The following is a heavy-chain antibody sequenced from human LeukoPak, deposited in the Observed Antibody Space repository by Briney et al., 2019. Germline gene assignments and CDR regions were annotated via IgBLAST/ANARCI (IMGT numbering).Heavy chain of an antibody. CDR1: GFTFSSYA. Sequence: GGSLRLSCAASGFTFSSYAMHWVRQAPGKGLEWGAVISYDGSNNYSADAVKGCFTISRDNSKNMQYLQMNSLRAEDTAVYYCARVRAPGRYYYYGMDVWGQGTTVTVSS. D-gene: IGHD3-10*01. V-gene: IGHV3-30-3*01. CDR2: ISYDGSNN. J-gene: IGHJ6*02. CDR3: ARVRAPGRYYYYGMDV.